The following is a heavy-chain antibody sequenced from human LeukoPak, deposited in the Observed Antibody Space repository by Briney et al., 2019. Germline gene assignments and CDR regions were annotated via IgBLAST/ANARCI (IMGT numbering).Heavy chain of an antibody. J-gene: IGHJ4*02. CDR3: AREQWLVRSIDY. V-gene: IGHV3-21*01. CDR1: GFTFSSYS. CDR2: ISSSSSYI. D-gene: IGHD6-19*01. Sequence: KSGGSLRLSCAASGFTFSSYSMNWVRQAPGKGLEWVSSISSSSSYIYYADSVKGRFTISRDNAKNSLYLQMNSLRAEDTAVYYCAREQWLVRSIDYWGQGTLVTVSS.